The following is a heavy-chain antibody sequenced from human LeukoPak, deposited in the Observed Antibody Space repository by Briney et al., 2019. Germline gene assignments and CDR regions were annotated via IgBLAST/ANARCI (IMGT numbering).Heavy chain of an antibody. D-gene: IGHD2-21*01. CDR3: ARDPQGDDAFDI. J-gene: IGHJ3*02. V-gene: IGHV4-59*01. CDR2: IYYSGST. Sequence: SETLSLTCTVSGGSISGYYWSWIRQPPGKGLEWIGYIYYSGSTNYNPSLKSRVTISVDTSKNQFSLKLSSVTAADTAVYHCARDPQGDDAFDIWGQGTMVTVSS. CDR1: GGSISGYY.